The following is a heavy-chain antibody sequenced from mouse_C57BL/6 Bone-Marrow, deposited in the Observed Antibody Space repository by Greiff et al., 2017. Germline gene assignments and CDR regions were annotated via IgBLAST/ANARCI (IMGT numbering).Heavy chain of an antibody. V-gene: IGHV1-55*01. Sequence: QVQLQQPGAELVKPGASVKMSCKASGYTFTSYWITWVKQRPGQGLEWIGDIYPGSGSTNYNEKFKSKATLTVDTSYSTAYMQLSSLTSADYAVYYCASSGWSRVYFDYWGQGTTLTVSS. CDR3: ASSGWSRVYFDY. D-gene: IGHD2-3*01. J-gene: IGHJ2*01. CDR2: IYPGSGST. CDR1: GYTFTSYW.